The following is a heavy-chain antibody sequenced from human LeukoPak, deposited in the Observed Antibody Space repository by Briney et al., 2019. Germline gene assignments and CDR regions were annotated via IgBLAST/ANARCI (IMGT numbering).Heavy chain of an antibody. Sequence: GGSLSLSCAASGFTFSSYAMLWVRQAPGKGLEGVAVISYDGTNKYYADSVKGRFTISRDNSKNTLDLQMNSLRAEDTAVYYCARDSYYYDSSGHFDYWGQGTLVTVSS. CDR2: ISYDGTNK. CDR3: ARDSYYYDSSGHFDY. J-gene: IGHJ4*02. V-gene: IGHV3-30-3*01. D-gene: IGHD3-22*01. CDR1: GFTFSSYA.